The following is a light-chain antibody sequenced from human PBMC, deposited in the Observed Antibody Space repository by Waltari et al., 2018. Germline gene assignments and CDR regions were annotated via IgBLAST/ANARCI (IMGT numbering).Light chain of an antibody. CDR1: QAISRS. CDR3: QHFYSYPSG. J-gene: IGKJ5*01. V-gene: IGKV1-13*02. Sequence: AIQLTQSPSSLSASVGDRVTMTCRASQAISRSVAWFQQKPGKVPKLLIFEASDLEDGVPSGFSGSGGERRFTLTISSLQPEDFATYYCQHFYSYPSGFGQGTRLEIK. CDR2: EAS.